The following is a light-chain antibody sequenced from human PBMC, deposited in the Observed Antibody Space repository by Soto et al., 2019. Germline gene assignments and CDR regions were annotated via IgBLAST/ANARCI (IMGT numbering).Light chain of an antibody. Sequence: EILMPQSPTTLSVSPGESATLSCMASQSVSSNLARHQQKPGQAPRILMYDASARATGISARFSGSGSGTEFTLTISSLQSEDFAVYYCQQYHNWPITFGQGTRLEIK. CDR2: DAS. V-gene: IGKV3-15*01. CDR3: QQYHNWPIT. J-gene: IGKJ5*01. CDR1: QSVSSN.